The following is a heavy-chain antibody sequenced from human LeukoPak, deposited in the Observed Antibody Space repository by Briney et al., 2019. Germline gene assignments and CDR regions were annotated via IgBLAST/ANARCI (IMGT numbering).Heavy chain of an antibody. CDR1: GYTFTTYA. D-gene: IGHD2-2*01. CDR3: ASRRQYCSTTSCSATFDI. CDR2: INAGNGNT. J-gene: IGHJ3*02. V-gene: IGHV1-3*01. Sequence: ASVKVSCKASGYTFTTYAMHWVRQAPGQRLEWMGWINAGNGNTKYSQKFQGRVTITRDTSASTAYMELSSLRSEDTAVYYCASRRQYCSTTSCSATFDIWGQGTMVTVSS.